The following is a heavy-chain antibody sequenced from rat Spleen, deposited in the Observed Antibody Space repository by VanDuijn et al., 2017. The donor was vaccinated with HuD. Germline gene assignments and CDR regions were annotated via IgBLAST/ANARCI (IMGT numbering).Heavy chain of an antibody. CDR3: TTDDPAKGGDY. CDR1: GFTFSNYG. V-gene: IGHV5-29*01. Sequence: EVKLVESGGGLVQPGRSLKLSCVASGFTFSNYGMAWVRQAPTKGREWVATISYDGSSTSYRDSVKGRFTISRDNEKSTLYLQMSSLRSEDTATYYCTTDDPAKGGDYWGQGTLVTVSS. J-gene: IGHJ3*01. D-gene: IGHD1-12*01. CDR2: ISYDGSST.